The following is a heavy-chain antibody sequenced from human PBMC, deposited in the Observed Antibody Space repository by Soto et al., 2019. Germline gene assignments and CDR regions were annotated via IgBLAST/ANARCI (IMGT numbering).Heavy chain of an antibody. Sequence: GGSLRLSCAASGFTFSSYSMNWVRQAPGKGLEWVSSISSSSSYIYYADSVKGRFTISRDNAKNSLYLQMNSLRAEDTAVYYCASDPSYYDSSGYYYYGMDVWGQGTTVTVSS. J-gene: IGHJ6*02. V-gene: IGHV3-21*01. CDR2: ISSSSSYI. D-gene: IGHD3-22*01. CDR1: GFTFSSYS. CDR3: ASDPSYYDSSGYYYYGMDV.